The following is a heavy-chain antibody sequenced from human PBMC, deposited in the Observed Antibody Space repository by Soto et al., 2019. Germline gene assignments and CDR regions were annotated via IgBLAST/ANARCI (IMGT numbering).Heavy chain of an antibody. J-gene: IGHJ3*01. CDR3: ARDRLAAAAREVAFDF. CDR2: IKDSGRT. V-gene: IGHV4-59*01. CDR1: GGSINTYY. D-gene: IGHD6-13*01. Sequence: PSETLSLTCTVSGGSINTYYWSWIRQSPGRGLEWIGFIKDSGRTTYNPSLKSRATILVDTSQNQFTLKLTSVTPADTAVYFCARDRLAAAAREVAFDFWGQGTMVT.